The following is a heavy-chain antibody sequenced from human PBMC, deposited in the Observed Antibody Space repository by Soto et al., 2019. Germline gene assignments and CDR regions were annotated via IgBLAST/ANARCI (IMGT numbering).Heavy chain of an antibody. V-gene: IGHV1-24*01. CDR3: ATKSPGYDYIWGGYRYPYYFDY. CDR1: GYTVTELS. J-gene: IGHJ4*02. D-gene: IGHD3-16*02. Sequence: ASVKVSCKVSGYTVTELSMHWVRQAPGKGLEWMGGFDPEDGETIYAQKFQGRVTMTEDTSTDTAYMELRSLRSEDTAVYYCATKSPGYDYIWGGYRYPYYFDYWGQGTLVTVSS. CDR2: FDPEDGET.